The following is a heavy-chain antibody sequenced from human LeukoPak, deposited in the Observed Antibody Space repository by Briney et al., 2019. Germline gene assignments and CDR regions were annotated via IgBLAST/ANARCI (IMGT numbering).Heavy chain of an antibody. CDR3: ARYRDGDRDISLDY. Sequence: PSETLSHTCTVSGDSISSYYWSWIRQPPGKGLEWIGFINNRGTTSYNPSLKSRVTISRDMPKNQFALKLSSVSAADTAVYYCARYRDGDRDISLDYWGQGTLVTVSS. D-gene: IGHD4-17*01. CDR2: INNRGTT. CDR1: GDSISSYY. V-gene: IGHV4-59*08. J-gene: IGHJ4*02.